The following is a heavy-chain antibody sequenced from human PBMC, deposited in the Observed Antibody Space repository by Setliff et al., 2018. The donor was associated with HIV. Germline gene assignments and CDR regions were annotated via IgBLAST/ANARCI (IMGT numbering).Heavy chain of an antibody. CDR2: IKEDGSEK. CDR3: ARTYNYYMDV. V-gene: IGHV3-7*03. J-gene: IGHJ6*03. Sequence: GGSLRLSCAASGFTFSRYWMSWVRQAPGKGPEWVANIKEDGSEKYYVDSVKGRFTISRDNTKNSLYLQMNSLRAEDTAVYYCARTYNYYMDVWGKGTTVTVSS. CDR1: GFTFSRYW.